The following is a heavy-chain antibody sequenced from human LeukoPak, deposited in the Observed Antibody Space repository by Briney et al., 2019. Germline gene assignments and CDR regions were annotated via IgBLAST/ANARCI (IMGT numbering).Heavy chain of an antibody. CDR3: ARGLGYYGSGSQD. CDR1: GGSISSGSYY. J-gene: IGHJ3*01. Sequence: PSETLSLTCTVSGGSISSGSYYWSWIRQPAGKGLEWIGRIYTSGSTNYNPSLKSRVTISVDTSKNQFSLKLSSVTAADTAVYYCARGLGYYGSGSQDWGQGTMVTVSS. D-gene: IGHD3-10*01. CDR2: IYTSGST. V-gene: IGHV4-61*02.